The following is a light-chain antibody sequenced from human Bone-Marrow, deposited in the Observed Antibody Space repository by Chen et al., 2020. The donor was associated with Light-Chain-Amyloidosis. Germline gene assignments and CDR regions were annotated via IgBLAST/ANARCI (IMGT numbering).Light chain of an antibody. CDR3: SSYTSSSTLGV. CDR1: SSDVGGYNY. J-gene: IGLJ2*01. Sequence: QSALPHPASLSASPGQSITICCTGTSSDVGGYNYVSWYQQHPGNAPKLMIYDVSNRPSGVSNRFSGSKSGNTASLTISGLQAEDEADYYCSSYTSSSTLGVFGGGTKLTVL. V-gene: IGLV2-14*01. CDR2: DVS.